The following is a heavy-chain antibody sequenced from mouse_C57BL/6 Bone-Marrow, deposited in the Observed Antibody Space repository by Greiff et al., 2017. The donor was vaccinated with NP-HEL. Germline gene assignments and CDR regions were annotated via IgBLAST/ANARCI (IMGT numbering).Heavy chain of an antibody. J-gene: IGHJ3*01. CDR3: ASRYYYGSSLFAY. CDR1: GYAFSSSW. CDR2: IYLGDGDT. V-gene: IGHV1-82*01. Sequence: QVQLQQSGPELVKPGASVKISCKASGYAFSSSWMNWVKQRPGKGLEWIGRIYLGDGDTNYNGKFKGKATLTADKSSSTAYMQLSSLTSEDSAVYFCASRYYYGSSLFAYWGQGTLVTVSA. D-gene: IGHD1-1*01.